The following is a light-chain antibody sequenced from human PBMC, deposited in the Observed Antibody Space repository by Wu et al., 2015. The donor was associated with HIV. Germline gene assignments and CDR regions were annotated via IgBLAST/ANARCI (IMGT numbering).Light chain of an antibody. CDR2: GTS. V-gene: IGKV3-15*01. CDR1: QSISNN. J-gene: IGKJ5*01. Sequence: EILMTQSPATLSVSPGERATLSCRASQSISNNLAWYQQKSGQAPRLLIYGTSTRATGVPARFSGSGSGTEFTLTISSMQSEDFATYYCQKYNTAPWTFGQGTRLEIK. CDR3: QKYNTAPWT.